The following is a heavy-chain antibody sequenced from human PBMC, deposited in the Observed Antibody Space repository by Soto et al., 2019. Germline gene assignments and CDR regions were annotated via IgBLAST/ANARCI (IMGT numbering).Heavy chain of an antibody. Sequence: SETLSLTCTVSGGSISSDGYYWSWIRQHPGKGLEYIGYIYHSGDSYYTPSLGRRVTISVDTSENQFSLNLRSVTAADTAVYYCARENYKSGYPHNSFDPWGQGIPVTVSS. CDR2: IYHSGDS. J-gene: IGHJ5*02. D-gene: IGHD3-3*01. V-gene: IGHV4-31*03. CDR3: ARENYKSGYPHNSFDP. CDR1: GGSISSDGYY.